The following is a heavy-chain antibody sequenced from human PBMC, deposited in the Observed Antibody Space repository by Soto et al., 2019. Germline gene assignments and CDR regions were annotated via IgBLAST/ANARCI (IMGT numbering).Heavy chain of an antibody. V-gene: IGHV4-31*03. CDR2: IYYSGST. CDR3: ARYDNSGSHGFDI. D-gene: IGHD3-22*01. CDR1: GGSISSGGYY. Sequence: QVQLQESGPGLVKPSQTLSLTCTVSGGSISSGGYYWSWTRQHPGKGLEWIGYIYYSGSTLYYPYVKSRVTISVDTSKNQFSLKLSSVTAADTAVYYCARYDNSGSHGFDIWGQGTMVTVSS. J-gene: IGHJ3*02.